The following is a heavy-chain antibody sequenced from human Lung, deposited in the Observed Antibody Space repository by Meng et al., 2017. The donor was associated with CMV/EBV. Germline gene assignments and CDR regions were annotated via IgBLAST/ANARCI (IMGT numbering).Heavy chain of an antibody. CDR1: GFTFDDYG. CDR3: ARVGAARPGGVYYYYGMDV. J-gene: IGHJ6*02. D-gene: IGHD6-6*01. V-gene: IGHV3-20*04. Sequence: GGSLRLXCAASGFTFDDYGMSWVRQAPGKGLEWVSGINWNGGSTGYADSVKGRFTISRDNAKNYLYLQMNSLRAEDTALYYCARVGAARPGGVYYYYGMDVWGQGTTVTVSS. CDR2: INWNGGST.